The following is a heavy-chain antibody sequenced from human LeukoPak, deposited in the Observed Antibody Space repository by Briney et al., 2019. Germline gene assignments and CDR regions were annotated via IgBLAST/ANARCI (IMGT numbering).Heavy chain of an antibody. V-gene: IGHV1-2*02. CDR2: INTNSGGT. CDR1: GYTFTGYY. Sequence: SSVKVSCKASGYTFTGYYMHWVRQAPGQGLEWMGWINTNSGGTNYVQKFQGRRIITSDTSINTAFMELSRLRSDDTAVYYCARIGDYDVYWGQGTLVTVSS. CDR3: ARIGDYDVY. D-gene: IGHD4-17*01. J-gene: IGHJ4*02.